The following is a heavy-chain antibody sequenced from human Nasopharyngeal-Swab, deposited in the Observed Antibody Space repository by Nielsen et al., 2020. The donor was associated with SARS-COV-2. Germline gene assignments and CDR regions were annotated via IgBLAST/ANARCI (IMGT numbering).Heavy chain of an antibody. J-gene: IGHJ6*02. CDR3: AREVVTARYYGMDV. D-gene: IGHD2-21*02. CDR1: GFTFDDYA. CDR2: INSDGSST. Sequence: GESLKISCAASGFTFDDYAMHWVRQAPGKGLVWVSRINSDGSSTSYADSVKGRFTISRDNAKNTLYLQMNSLRAEDTAVYYCAREVVTARYYGMDVWGQGTTVTVSS. V-gene: IGHV3-74*01.